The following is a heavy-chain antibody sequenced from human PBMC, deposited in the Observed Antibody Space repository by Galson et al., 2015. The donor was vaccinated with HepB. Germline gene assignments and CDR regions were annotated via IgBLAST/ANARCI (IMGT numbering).Heavy chain of an antibody. Sequence: PALVKPTQTLTLTCTFSGFSLSTSGVGVGWIRQPPGKALEWLALIYWDDDKRYSPSLKSRLTITKDTSKNQVVLTMTNMDPVDTATYYCAPMGVTRAFDIWGQGTMVTVSS. CDR2: IYWDDDK. V-gene: IGHV2-5*02. CDR3: APMGVTRAFDI. J-gene: IGHJ3*02. D-gene: IGHD3-10*01. CDR1: GFSLSTSGVG.